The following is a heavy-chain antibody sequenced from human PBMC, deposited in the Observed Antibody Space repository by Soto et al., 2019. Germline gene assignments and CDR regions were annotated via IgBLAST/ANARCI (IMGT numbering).Heavy chain of an antibody. Sequence: SETLSLTCTVSGGSISSYYSSWIRQPPGKGLEWIGYIYYSGSTNYTPSLKSRVTISVDTPKNQFSLKLSSVTAADTAVYYCARFRERRSELKLLYYMDVWGKGTTVTVSS. CDR1: GGSISSYY. CDR2: IYYSGST. V-gene: IGHV4-59*08. CDR3: ARFRERRSELKLLYYMDV. D-gene: IGHD1-7*01. J-gene: IGHJ6*03.